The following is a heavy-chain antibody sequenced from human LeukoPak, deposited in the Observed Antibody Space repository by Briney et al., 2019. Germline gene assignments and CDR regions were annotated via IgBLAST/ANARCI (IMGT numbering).Heavy chain of an antibody. CDR1: GFTFSSYG. J-gene: IGHJ4*02. D-gene: IGHD4-17*01. CDR2: IWYDGSNK. CDR3: ARDLRGDYILSCPDY. V-gene: IGHV3-33*01. Sequence: GGSLRLSCAASGFTFSSYGMHWVRQAPGKGLEWVAVIWYDGSNKYYADSVEGRFTISRDNSRNTLYLQMNSLRAEDTAVYYCARDLRGDYILSCPDYWGQGTLVTVSS.